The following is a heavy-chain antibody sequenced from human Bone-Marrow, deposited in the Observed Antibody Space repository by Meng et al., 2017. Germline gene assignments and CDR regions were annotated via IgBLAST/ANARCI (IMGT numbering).Heavy chain of an antibody. D-gene: IGHD3-10*01. CDR3: AKYSYGLGDYFDN. J-gene: IGHJ4*02. Sequence: GGSLRLSCAASGFSFSSYAMSWVRRAPGKGLEWLAALSGSGCTTYYAASVKGRFTISRHNSKNTLYLQVNSLRAEDTALYYCAKYSYGLGDYFDNWGQGALVTVSS. CDR1: GFSFSSYA. V-gene: IGHV3-23*01. CDR2: LSGSGCTT.